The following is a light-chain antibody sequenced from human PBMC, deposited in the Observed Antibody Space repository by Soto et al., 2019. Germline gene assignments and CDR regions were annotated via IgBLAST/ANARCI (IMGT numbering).Light chain of an antibody. CDR2: GAS. CDR3: QQYNNWLGT. V-gene: IGKV3-15*01. J-gene: IGKJ1*01. Sequence: EIMVPPSPATLSVSSGERGTRSCRASQWSSSNLAWYQQKPGQAPGLLIYGASTRATGIPARFSGSGSGTEFTLTISSLQSEDFAVYYCQQYNNWLGTFGQGTKV. CDR1: QWSSSN.